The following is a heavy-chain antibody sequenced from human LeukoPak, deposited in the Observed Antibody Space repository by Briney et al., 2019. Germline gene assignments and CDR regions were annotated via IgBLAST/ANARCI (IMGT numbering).Heavy chain of an antibody. D-gene: IGHD6-19*01. Sequence: GGSLRLSCSTSGFTFSNHFMHWVREAPGEGLEYVSGIGPNGASTLYADSVKGRFTISRENSKNALYLQLTSLGLEDTAVYYCATLRSDSSGWYYFDYWGQGTLVPVSS. V-gene: IGHV3-64D*06. CDR1: GFTFSNHF. CDR2: IGPNGAST. J-gene: IGHJ4*02. CDR3: ATLRSDSSGWYYFDY.